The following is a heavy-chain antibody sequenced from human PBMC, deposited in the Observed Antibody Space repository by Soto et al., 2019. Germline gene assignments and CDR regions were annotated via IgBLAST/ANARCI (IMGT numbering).Heavy chain of an antibody. Sequence: QVQLVESGGGVVQPGRSLRLSCAVSGFTFSSYGMHWVRQAPGKGLEWVAVIWYDGSNKYYADSVKGRFTISRDNSKNTLYLQMNSLRAEDTAVYYCARDSIAAAGSYYYYYGMDVWGQGTTVTVSS. CDR1: GFTFSSYG. CDR3: ARDSIAAAGSYYYYYGMDV. D-gene: IGHD6-13*01. V-gene: IGHV3-33*01. CDR2: IWYDGSNK. J-gene: IGHJ6*02.